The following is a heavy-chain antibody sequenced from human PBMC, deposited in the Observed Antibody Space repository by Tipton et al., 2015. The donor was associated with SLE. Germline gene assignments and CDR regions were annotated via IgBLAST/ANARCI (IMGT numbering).Heavy chain of an antibody. CDR3: ARGRGVLVPGAMFDP. D-gene: IGHD2-2*01. V-gene: IGHV1-69*18. CDR2: IIPIFGTP. Sequence: QLVQSGAEVKKPGSSVKVSCKTSGGTFSSFTIAWVRQAPGQGLEWMGRIIPIFGTPNYAQKFQGRLTISADESTSTAYMELSSLRSEDTAVYYCARGRGVLVPGAMFDPWGQGTLVTVSS. CDR1: GGTFSSFT. J-gene: IGHJ5*01.